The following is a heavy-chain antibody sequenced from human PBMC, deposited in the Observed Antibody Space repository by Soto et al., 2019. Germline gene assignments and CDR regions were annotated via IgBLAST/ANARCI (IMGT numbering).Heavy chain of an antibody. V-gene: IGHV4-39*01. J-gene: IGHJ4*02. CDR1: GGSVTNSSYY. CDR2: VYYRGRS. CDR3: VSQRTTVPTQAYFDY. D-gene: IGHD4-17*01. Sequence: SETLSLTCTVSGGSVTNSSYYWGWIRQSPGKGLEWIGSVYYRGRSYSKSSVKSRVTISVDTSKNRFSLSLNSVTASDTAVYFCVSQRTTVPTQAYFDYWGPGAPVTVSS.